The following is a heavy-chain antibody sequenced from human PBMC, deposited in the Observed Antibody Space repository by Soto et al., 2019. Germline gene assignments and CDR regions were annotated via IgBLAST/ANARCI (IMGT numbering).Heavy chain of an antibody. CDR3: AKARGASTAYDFDY. J-gene: IGHJ4*02. D-gene: IGHD5-12*01. CDR1: GLTFRSCA. Sequence: GGSLRLSCAASGLTFRSCAMSWVRQAPGMGLEWVSTISGGGGGTYYADSVKGRFTISRDNSKNTFYLQMNSLRAEDTAVYYCAKARGASTAYDFDYWGQGIPVTVSS. CDR2: ISGGGGGT. V-gene: IGHV3-23*01.